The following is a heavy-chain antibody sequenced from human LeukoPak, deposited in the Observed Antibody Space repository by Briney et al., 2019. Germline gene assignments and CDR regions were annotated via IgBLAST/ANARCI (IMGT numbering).Heavy chain of an antibody. CDR2: ISGSGGST. D-gene: IGHD3-22*01. CDR1: GFTFSSYA. Sequence: GGSLRLSCAASGFTFSSYAMSWVRQAPGKGLEWVSAISGSGGSTYYADSVKGRFTISRDNSKNTLYLQRNSLRAEDAAVYYCAKAKNYYDSSGYYADYWGQGTLVTVSS. V-gene: IGHV3-23*01. J-gene: IGHJ4*02. CDR3: AKAKNYYDSSGYYADY.